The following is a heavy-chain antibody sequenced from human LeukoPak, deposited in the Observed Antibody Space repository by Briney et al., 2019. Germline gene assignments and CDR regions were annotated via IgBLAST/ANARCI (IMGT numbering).Heavy chain of an antibody. CDR2: IHYSGTT. J-gene: IGHJ4*02. CDR1: GGSISTYY. CDR3: ARMGGYSGYATH. D-gene: IGHD5-12*01. Sequence: SETLSLTCTVSGGSISTYYWSWLRQPPGKGLEWIGYIHYSGTTNYNPSLKNRVTISLDTSKNQFPLNLGSVTAADTAVYFCARMGGYSGYATHWGQGTLVTVSS. V-gene: IGHV4-59*08.